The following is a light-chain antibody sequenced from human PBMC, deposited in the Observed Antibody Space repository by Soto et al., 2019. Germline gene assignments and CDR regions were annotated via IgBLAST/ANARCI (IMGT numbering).Light chain of an antibody. CDR2: GAS. J-gene: IGKJ2*01. CDR3: QQYGRSPYT. CDR1: RSVSSSY. V-gene: IGKV3-20*01. Sequence: ETVLTQSPDTLSLSPGERATLSCRASRSVSSSYLAWYQQKPGQAPNLLIYGASSRATGIPDRFSGSGSGTDFTLTINRLEPEDFAVYYCQQYGRSPYTFGQGTKLEIK.